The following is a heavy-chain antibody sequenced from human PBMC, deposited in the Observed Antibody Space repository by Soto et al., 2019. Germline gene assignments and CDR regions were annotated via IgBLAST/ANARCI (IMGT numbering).Heavy chain of an antibody. CDR3: ARVVGAADFDY. Sequence: QVQLQQWGAGLLKPSETLSLTCAVYGGSFSGYYWSWIRQPPGKGLEWIGEINHSGSTNYNPSLKSRVTISVDASKNHFSLKLSSVTAADTAVYYCARVVGAADFDYWGQGTLVTVSS. D-gene: IGHD2-15*01. CDR1: GGSFSGYY. CDR2: INHSGST. J-gene: IGHJ4*02. V-gene: IGHV4-34*02.